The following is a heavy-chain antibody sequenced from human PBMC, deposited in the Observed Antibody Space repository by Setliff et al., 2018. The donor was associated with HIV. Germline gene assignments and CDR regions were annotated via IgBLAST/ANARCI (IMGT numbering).Heavy chain of an antibody. CDR1: GDSVNDRSYF. Sequence: SETLSLTCTVSGDSVNDRSYFWGWIRQPPGKGLEWIGTFYYNGDSRYNPSLKSRVTISVDTSKNQFSLKLNSVTAADTAIYYCAKCQGYNWNDGKVAPFDYWGQGALVTVSS. D-gene: IGHD1-20*01. CDR3: AKCQGYNWNDGKVAPFDY. V-gene: IGHV4-39*01. CDR2: FYYNGDS. J-gene: IGHJ4*02.